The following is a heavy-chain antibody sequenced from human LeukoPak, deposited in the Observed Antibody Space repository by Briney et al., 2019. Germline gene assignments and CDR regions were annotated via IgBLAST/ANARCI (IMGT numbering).Heavy chain of an antibody. J-gene: IGHJ6*03. CDR2: ISGYNGNT. Sequence: ASVTVSCKASGYTFTSYGISWVRHAPGQGLEWMGWISGYNGNTNYAQKLQGRVTMTTDTSTSTAYMELRSLRSDDTAVYYCARHVLRYFVPRYYMDVWGKGTTVTVSS. V-gene: IGHV1-18*01. CDR3: ARHVLRYFVPRYYMDV. D-gene: IGHD3-9*01. CDR1: GYTFTSYG.